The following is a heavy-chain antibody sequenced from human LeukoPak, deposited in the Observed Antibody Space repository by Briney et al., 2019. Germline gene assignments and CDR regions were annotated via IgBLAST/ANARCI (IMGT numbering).Heavy chain of an antibody. D-gene: IGHD2-21*01. CDR1: GFTFSDYY. V-gene: IGHV3-11*01. CDR3: AKGSGWLLPQYFDF. Sequence: GGSLRLSCTASGFTFSDYYMSWIRQTPGKGLEWLSYISTRDNTIQYADSVKGRFTISRDNSKNTLYLHMKSLRAEDTAVYYCAKGSGWLLPQYFDFWGQGTLVTVSS. CDR2: ISTRDNTI. J-gene: IGHJ4*02.